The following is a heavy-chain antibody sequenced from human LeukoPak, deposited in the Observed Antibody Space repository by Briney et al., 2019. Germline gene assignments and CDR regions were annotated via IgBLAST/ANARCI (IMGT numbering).Heavy chain of an antibody. CDR1: GGTFSSYA. J-gene: IGHJ4*02. D-gene: IGHD3-9*01. V-gene: IGHV1-24*01. Sequence: GASVKVSCKASGGTFSSYAINWVRQAPGKGLEWMGGFDPEDGETIYAQKFQGRVTMTEDTSTDTAYMELSSLRSENTAVYYCATANYDILTGHSTFDYWGQGTLVTVSS. CDR2: FDPEDGET. CDR3: ATANYDILTGHSTFDY.